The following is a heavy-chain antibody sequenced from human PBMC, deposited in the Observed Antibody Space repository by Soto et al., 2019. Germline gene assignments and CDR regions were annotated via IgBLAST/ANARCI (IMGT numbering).Heavy chain of an antibody. J-gene: IGHJ6*02. CDR1: GFTFSSYA. D-gene: IGHD3-9*01. V-gene: IGHV3-23*01. CDR3: AKDYDILTGPYVYYYYGMDV. Sequence: GGSLRLSCAASGFTFSSYAMSWVRQAPGKGLEWVSVFSGSGGSTYYADSVKGRFTISRDNSKNTLYLQMNSLRAEDTAVYYCAKDYDILTGPYVYYYYGMDVWGQGTTVTV. CDR2: FSGSGGST.